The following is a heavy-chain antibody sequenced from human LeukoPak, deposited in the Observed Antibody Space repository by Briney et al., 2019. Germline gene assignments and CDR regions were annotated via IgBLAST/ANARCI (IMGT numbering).Heavy chain of an antibody. J-gene: IGHJ4*02. CDR1: GFTFSSYS. CDR2: ISSSSSYI. D-gene: IGHD2-2*01. V-gene: IGHV3-21*01. Sequence: GGSLRLSCAASGFTFSSYSMNWVRQAPGKGLEWVSSISSSSSYIYYADSVKGRFTISRDNAKNSLYLQMNSLRAEDTAVYYCARDWAVEVPAASTPLRRDHWGQGTLVTVSS. CDR3: ARDWAVEVPAASTPLRRDH.